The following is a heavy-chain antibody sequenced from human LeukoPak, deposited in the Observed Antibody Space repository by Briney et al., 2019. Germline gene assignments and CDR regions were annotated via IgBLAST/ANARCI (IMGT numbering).Heavy chain of an antibody. CDR3: TRDTGCSGGTCYSFYDS. Sequence: PGGSLRLSCAASGFTFSTYWMTWVRQAPGKGLEWVANIKEDGSEKYYVDSMKGRFTISRDNAKNSLYLQMNTLRAEDTAVYYCTRDTGCSGGTCYSFYDSWGQGTLVTVSS. V-gene: IGHV3-7*01. CDR2: IKEDGSEK. D-gene: IGHD2-15*01. J-gene: IGHJ4*02. CDR1: GFTFSTYW.